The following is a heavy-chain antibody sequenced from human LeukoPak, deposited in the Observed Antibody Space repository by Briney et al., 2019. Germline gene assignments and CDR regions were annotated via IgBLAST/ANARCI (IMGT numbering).Heavy chain of an antibody. CDR3: ARGPSGYHNT. CDR1: GFTFDDYG. Sequence: GGSLRLSCAASGFTFDDYGMSWVRQAPGKGLEWVSGINWNGGSTGYADSVKGRFTISRDNAKNSQYLQMNSLRAEDTAVYYCARGPSGYHNTGGQGTLVTVSS. CDR2: INWNGGST. V-gene: IGHV3-20*04. D-gene: IGHD5-12*01. J-gene: IGHJ4*02.